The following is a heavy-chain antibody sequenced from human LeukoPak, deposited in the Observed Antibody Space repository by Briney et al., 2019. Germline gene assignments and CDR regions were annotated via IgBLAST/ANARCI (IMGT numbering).Heavy chain of an antibody. D-gene: IGHD3-22*01. J-gene: IGHJ4*02. V-gene: IGHV4-59*01. CDR2: IYYSGST. CDR3: ARVPSPYYYDSSGYSTHFDY. CDR1: GGSISSYY. Sequence: SETLSLTCTVSGGSISSYYWSWIRQPQGKGLEWIGYIYYSGSTNYNPSLKSRVTISVDTSKNQFSLKLSSVTAADTAVYYCARVPSPYYYDSSGYSTHFDYWGQGTLVTVSS.